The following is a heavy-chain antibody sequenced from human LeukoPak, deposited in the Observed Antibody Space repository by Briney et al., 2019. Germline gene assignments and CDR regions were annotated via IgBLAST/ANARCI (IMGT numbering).Heavy chain of an antibody. CDR1: GGSFSDSY. CDR3: ARGGYTYGYGY. V-gene: IGHV4-34*01. CDR2: INHSGST. J-gene: IGHJ4*02. D-gene: IGHD5-18*01. Sequence: PSETLSLTCAVYGGSFSDSYWSWIRQPPGKGLEWIGEINHSGSTSFNPSLKSRVTISVDTSKNQFSLKLSSVTAADTAVYYCARGGYTYGYGYWGQGTLVTVSS.